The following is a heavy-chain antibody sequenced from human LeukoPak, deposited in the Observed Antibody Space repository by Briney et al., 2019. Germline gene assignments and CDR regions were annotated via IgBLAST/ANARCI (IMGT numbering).Heavy chain of an antibody. CDR1: GRSFRGYY. CDR3: ARGSEEGSYSSSPPGDY. J-gene: IGHJ4*02. D-gene: IGHD6-6*01. CDR2: INHIGSP. Sequence: SETLSLTRAVYGRSFRGYYWSWTRQPPGKGPESIGEINHIGSPNYNTSLKSRVTISVDTSKNQFSLKLSSVTAADPAVYYCARGSEEGSYSSSPPGDYWGQGTLVTVSS. V-gene: IGHV4-34*01.